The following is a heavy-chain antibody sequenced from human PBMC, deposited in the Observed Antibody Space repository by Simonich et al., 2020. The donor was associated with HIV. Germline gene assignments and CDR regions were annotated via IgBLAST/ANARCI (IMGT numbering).Heavy chain of an antibody. CDR1: GFPFSGDG. D-gene: IGHD2-21*02. CDR3: ARAPHIVVVTAGMDV. CDR2: IWYDGSNK. J-gene: IGHJ6*04. V-gene: IGHV3-33*01. Sequence: QVQLVESGGGVVQPGRSLRLSCAASGFPFSGDGMPWVRQAPGKGLEGVAVIWYDGSNKYYADSVKGRFTISRDNSKNPLYLQMNSLRAEDTAVYYCARAPHIVVVTAGMDVWGKGTTVTVSS.